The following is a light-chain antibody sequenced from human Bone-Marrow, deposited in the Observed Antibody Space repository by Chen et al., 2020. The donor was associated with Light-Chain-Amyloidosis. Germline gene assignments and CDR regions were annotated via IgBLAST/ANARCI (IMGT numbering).Light chain of an antibody. Sequence: QSVLSQPPSASGTPGQRVTISCSGGRSNIGSNTVNWYQPLPGKAPKLLIHTNSYRPSGVPDRVAAAKSGTSASLAISGLQSEDEADYDCATYDDSLNGAAFGGGTKLTVL. CDR1: RSNIGSNT. CDR2: TNS. J-gene: IGLJ2*01. CDR3: ATYDDSLNGAA. V-gene: IGLV1-44*01.